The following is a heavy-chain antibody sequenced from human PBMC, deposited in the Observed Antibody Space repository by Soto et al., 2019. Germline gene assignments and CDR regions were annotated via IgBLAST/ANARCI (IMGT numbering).Heavy chain of an antibody. CDR3: ACLRGKRGSPIDY. CDR2: ISYSGNT. J-gene: IGHJ4*02. D-gene: IGHD2-15*01. V-gene: IGHV4-59*01. CDR1: GDSTSNYY. Sequence: PSETLSLTCIISGDSTSNYYWSWIRQSPGKGLEWIGYISYSGNTNYNPSLTSRVTISVDTSKDQLSLKVTSVTAADTAMYYCACLRGKRGSPIDYWGQGPQVPVYS.